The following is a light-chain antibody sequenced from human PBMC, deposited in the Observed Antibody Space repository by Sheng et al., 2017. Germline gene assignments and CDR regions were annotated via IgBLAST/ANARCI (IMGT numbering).Light chain of an antibody. V-gene: IGLV2-14*01. CDR1: SSDVGGYKY. CDR2: DVS. Sequence: QSALTQPASVSGSPGQSITISCTGTSSDVGGYKYVSWYQQHPGKAPKLMIFDVSNRPSGVSNRFSGSKSGNTASLTISGLQAEDEADYYCSSYTSSTPFVFGTGTEVTVL. CDR3: SSYTSSTPFV. J-gene: IGLJ1*01.